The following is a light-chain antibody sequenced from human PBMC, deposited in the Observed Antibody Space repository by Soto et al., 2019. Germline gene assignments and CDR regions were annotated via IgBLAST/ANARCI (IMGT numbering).Light chain of an antibody. J-gene: IGKJ1*01. Sequence: IVMSQSPATLSVSPGERATLSCRASQSVSSNLAWYQQKPGQAPRLLIYGSYTRATAIPARFSGSGSGTEFTLTISSLQSEDFAVYYCQQYNIWPQTFGQGTKWIS. CDR3: QQYNIWPQT. CDR1: QSVSSN. CDR2: GSY. V-gene: IGKV3-15*01.